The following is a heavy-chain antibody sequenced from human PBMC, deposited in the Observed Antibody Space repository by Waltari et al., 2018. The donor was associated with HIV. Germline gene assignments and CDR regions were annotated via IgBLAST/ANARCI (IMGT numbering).Heavy chain of an antibody. D-gene: IGHD3-9*01. V-gene: IGHV3-30*18. Sequence: QVQLVESGGGVVQPRRALRLSCAASGFTFSSYGMPRVREGTGRGLELDGFYSRGGNKNYDAGSVEGRFTISGDNSKTGRYLPMNSVRAEDTAVYCCAKDRQKIWYYVILTGYLDYWGQGTLVTVSS. CDR2: YSRGGNKN. J-gene: IGHJ4*02. CDR3: AKDRQKIWYYVILTGYLDY. CDR1: GFTFSSYG.